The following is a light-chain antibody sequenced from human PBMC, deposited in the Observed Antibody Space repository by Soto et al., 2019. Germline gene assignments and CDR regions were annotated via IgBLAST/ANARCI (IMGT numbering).Light chain of an antibody. V-gene: IGKV1-33*01. J-gene: IGKJ4*01. CDR1: QYISNY. CDR2: DAS. Sequence: DNQMTQSLTSLSARVGEKDTRTCLASQYISNYLNWYQQKPGKAPQLLIYDASTLETGVPSRFSGSGSGTDFTFPISSLQPEDIATYYCQQYDNLPLTFGGGTKVDI. CDR3: QQYDNLPLT.